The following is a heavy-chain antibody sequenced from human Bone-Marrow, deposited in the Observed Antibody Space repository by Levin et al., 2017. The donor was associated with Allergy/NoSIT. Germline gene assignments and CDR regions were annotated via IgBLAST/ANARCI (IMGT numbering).Heavy chain of an antibody. CDR3: ARESRSGLDWHYLIY. CDR1: GFTLTSFG. D-gene: IGHD1-7*01. Sequence: GESLKISCEASGFTLTSFGINWVRQAPGKGLEWVSTFSSGGGITYYADSVKGRFTVSRDISKNTVDLQMNSLSAEDTAVYYCARESRSGLDWHYLIYWGQGPPVTVSS. V-gene: IGHV3-23*01. J-gene: IGHJ4*02. CDR2: FSSGGGIT.